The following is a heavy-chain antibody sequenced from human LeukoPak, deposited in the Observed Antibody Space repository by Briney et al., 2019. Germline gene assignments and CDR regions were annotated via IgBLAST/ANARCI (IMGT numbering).Heavy chain of an antibody. V-gene: IGHV4-39*01. CDR3: ARRDVGATIDY. CDR2: ILYTGRT. D-gene: IGHD1-26*01. Sequence: PSETLSLTCTVSGDSISSSRSYWAWIRQPPGKGLEWIGSILYTGRTFYNPSLKSRVTISVDTSNNQFSLRLGSVTASDTAVYYCARRDVGATIDYWGQGTLVTVSS. J-gene: IGHJ4*02. CDR1: GDSISSSRSY.